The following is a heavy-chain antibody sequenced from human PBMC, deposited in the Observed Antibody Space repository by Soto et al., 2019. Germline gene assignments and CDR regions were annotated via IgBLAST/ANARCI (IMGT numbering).Heavy chain of an antibody. D-gene: IGHD2-15*01. CDR3: ARHGCSGGSCYSFWFDP. Sequence: PGQSQKISCTVSRYRFTVHWIGWVRPMPGKGLEWMGIIYPGDSDTRYSPSFQGQVTISADKSISTAYLQWSSLKASDTAMYYGARHGCSGGSCYSFWFDPWGQGTLVTFSS. V-gene: IGHV5-51*01. J-gene: IGHJ5*02. CDR2: IYPGDSDT. CDR1: RYRFTVHW.